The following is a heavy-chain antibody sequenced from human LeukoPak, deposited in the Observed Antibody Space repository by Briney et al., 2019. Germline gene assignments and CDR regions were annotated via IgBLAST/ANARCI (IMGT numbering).Heavy chain of an antibody. Sequence: PVGSLRLSCVASAFTFKTYTLNWVRQTPGKGLEWVSYISTAGNLINYADSVRGRFTISRDNAKNSLYLYMNSLTPEDTAVYYCARTVAGHFDFRGQGTMVTVSS. V-gene: IGHV3-21*01. D-gene: IGHD2-15*01. CDR2: ISTAGNLI. CDR1: AFTFKTYT. CDR3: ARTVAGHFDF. J-gene: IGHJ4*02.